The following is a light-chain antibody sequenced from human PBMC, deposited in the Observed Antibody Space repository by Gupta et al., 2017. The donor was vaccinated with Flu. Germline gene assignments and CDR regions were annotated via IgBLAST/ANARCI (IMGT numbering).Light chain of an antibody. Sequence: GDRVTITCQASQDITNYLNWYHQKPGKAPKLLISDASVLQTGVPSRFSGSGSGTHFTFTISSLQPEDIATYYWQQYDNLRYTFGQGTKLEIK. CDR1: QDITNY. CDR2: DAS. J-gene: IGKJ2*01. CDR3: QQYDNLRYT. V-gene: IGKV1-33*01.